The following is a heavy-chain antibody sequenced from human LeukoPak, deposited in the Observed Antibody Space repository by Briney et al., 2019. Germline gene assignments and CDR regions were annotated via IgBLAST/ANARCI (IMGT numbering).Heavy chain of an antibody. CDR3: ARSLGGRGDFWSGYYSYYFDY. V-gene: IGHV3-73*01. Sequence: GGSLRLSCAASGFTFSGSAIHWVRQASGKGLEWVGRIKNKANNYATAYAASVKGRFTVSRDNAKNSLYLQMNSLRAEDTAVYYCARSLGGRGDFWSGYYSYYFDYWGQGTLVTVSP. CDR1: GFTFSGSA. J-gene: IGHJ4*02. D-gene: IGHD3-3*01. CDR2: IKNKANNYAT.